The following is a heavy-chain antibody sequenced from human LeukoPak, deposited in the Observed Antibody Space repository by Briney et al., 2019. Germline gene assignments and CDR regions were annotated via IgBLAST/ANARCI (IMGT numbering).Heavy chain of an antibody. CDR2: ISNDSRYI. V-gene: IGHV3-21*01. D-gene: IGHD2-8*02. J-gene: IGHJ5*02. Sequence: SGGSLRLSCIASGFTLSRYIMNWVRQAPGKGLEWAASISNDSRYIYYSDSVKGRFTISRDNAENTVYLQTNSLRVEDTAMYYCASLSGVWDTGDKKWFDPWGQGTLVTVSS. CDR1: GFTLSRYI. CDR3: ASLSGVWDTGDKKWFDP.